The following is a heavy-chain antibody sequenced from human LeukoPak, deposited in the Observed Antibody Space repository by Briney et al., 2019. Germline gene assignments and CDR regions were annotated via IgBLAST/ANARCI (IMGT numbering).Heavy chain of an antibody. Sequence: ASVKVSCKASGYTFTSYDINWVRQATGQGLEWMGWMNPNSGNTGYAQKFQGRVTMTRNTSIITAYMELSSLRSEDTAVYYCATQPNCSGSYSGIDYWGQGTLVTVSS. CDR2: MNPNSGNT. D-gene: IGHD1-26*01. V-gene: IGHV1-8*01. CDR3: ATQPNCSGSYSGIDY. J-gene: IGHJ4*02. CDR1: GYTFTSYD.